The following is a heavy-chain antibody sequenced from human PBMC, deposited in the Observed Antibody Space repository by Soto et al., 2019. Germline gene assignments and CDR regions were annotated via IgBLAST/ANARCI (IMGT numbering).Heavy chain of an antibody. V-gene: IGHV4-39*01. CDR3: ARWYYDFWSGYDFDY. J-gene: IGHJ4*02. Sequence: SETLSLTCTVSGGSISSSSYYWGWIRQPPGKGLEWIGSIYYSGSTYYNPSLKSRVTISVDTSKNQFSLKLSSVTAADTAVYYCARWYYDFWSGYDFDYWGQGTLVTVSS. CDR2: IYYSGST. D-gene: IGHD3-3*01. CDR1: GGSISSSSYY.